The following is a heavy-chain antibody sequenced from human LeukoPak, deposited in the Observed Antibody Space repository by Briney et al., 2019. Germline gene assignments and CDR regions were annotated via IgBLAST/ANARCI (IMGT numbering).Heavy chain of an antibody. CDR2: ISSTSSVI. D-gene: IGHD6-19*01. CDR3: ARLSGWSYHFDH. Sequence: PGGSLRLSCAASRFIITDYYICWIRQSRGKGLEWVAYISSTSSVIHYTDSVRGRFTISRVNAKNSVFLQMDSLRAEDTAVYHCARLSGWSYHFDHWGPGILVTVPS. V-gene: IGHV3-11*01. CDR1: RFIITDYY. J-gene: IGHJ4*02.